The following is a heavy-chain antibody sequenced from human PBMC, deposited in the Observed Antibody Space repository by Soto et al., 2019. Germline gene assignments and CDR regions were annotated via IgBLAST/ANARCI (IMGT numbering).Heavy chain of an antibody. D-gene: IGHD3-9*01. V-gene: IGHV4-59*01. CDR1: GGSISSYY. J-gene: IGHJ4*02. CDR3: ARGDYDILTGYSIFDY. CDR2: IYYSGST. Sequence: SETLSLTCTVSGGSISSYYWSWIRQPPGKGLEWIGYIYYSGSTNYNPSLKSRVTISVDTSKNQFSLKLSSVTAADTAVYYCARGDYDILTGYSIFDYWAREPWSPSPQ.